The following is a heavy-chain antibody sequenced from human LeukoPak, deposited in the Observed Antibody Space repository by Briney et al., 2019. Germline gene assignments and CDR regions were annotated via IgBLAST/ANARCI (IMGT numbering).Heavy chain of an antibody. J-gene: IGHJ4*02. CDR1: GYTFTSNY. D-gene: IGHD2-8*01. Sequence: ASVKVSCKAFGYTFTSNYMHWVRQAPGQGPEWMGVISPSGGSTTYAQKFQGRVTLTRDMSTSTDYLELSSLRSEDTAVYYCAGSLGYCTSNVCYLKYWGQGILVTVSS. CDR3: AGSLGYCTSNVCYLKY. V-gene: IGHV1-46*01. CDR2: ISPSGGST.